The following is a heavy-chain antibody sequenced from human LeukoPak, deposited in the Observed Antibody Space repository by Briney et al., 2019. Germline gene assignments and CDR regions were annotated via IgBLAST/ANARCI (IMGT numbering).Heavy chain of an antibody. J-gene: IGHJ4*02. CDR3: AKGKQQLASHFDY. Sequence: PGGSLRLSCAASGFTFDDYAMHWVRQAPGKGLEWVSLISWDGGSTYYADSVKGRFTISRDNSKNSLYLQMNSLRAEDIALYYCAKGKQQLASHFDYWGQGTLVTVSS. V-gene: IGHV3-43D*03. CDR2: ISWDGGST. CDR1: GFTFDDYA. D-gene: IGHD6-13*01.